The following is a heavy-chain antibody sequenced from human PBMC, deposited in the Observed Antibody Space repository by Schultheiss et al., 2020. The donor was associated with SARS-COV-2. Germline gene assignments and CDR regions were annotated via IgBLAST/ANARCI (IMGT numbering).Heavy chain of an antibody. CDR1: GDSVSSNTAA. D-gene: IGHD3-10*01. Sequence: SETLSLTCDISGDSVSSNTAAWNWIRQSPSRGLEWLGRTYYRSKWYNDYAISVKSRIIINPDTSKNQFSLQLNFVTPEDTAVYYCASRHSDTDAFHIWGQGTMVTVSS. J-gene: IGHJ3*02. CDR3: ASRHSDTDAFHI. V-gene: IGHV6-1*01. CDR2: TYYRSKWYN.